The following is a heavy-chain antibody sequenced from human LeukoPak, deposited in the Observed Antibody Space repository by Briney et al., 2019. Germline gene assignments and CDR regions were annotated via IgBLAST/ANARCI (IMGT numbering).Heavy chain of an antibody. CDR1: GFTFSDYY. CDR2: ISSSSSYT. J-gene: IGHJ6*02. D-gene: IGHD3-10*01. CDR3: ARDTAFRGTYYGMDV. V-gene: IGHV3-11*05. Sequence: GGTLRLSCAASGFTFSDYYMTWIPQAPGKGLEWVSYISSSSSYTNYADSVKGRFTISRDNAKNLVHLQMSRLRVEDTAVYFCARDTAFRGTYYGMDVWGQGTTVTVSS.